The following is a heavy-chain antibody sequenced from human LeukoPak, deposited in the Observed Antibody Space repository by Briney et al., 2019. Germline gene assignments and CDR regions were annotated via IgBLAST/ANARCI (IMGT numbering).Heavy chain of an antibody. CDR1: GFTFSSYN. D-gene: IGHD3-22*01. J-gene: IGHJ4*02. CDR2: ISSSSTI. CDR3: ARDYYNTSGYYHGGY. Sequence: PGGSLRLSCAASGFTFSSYNMNWVRQAPGQGLEWISYISSSSTIYYADPVKGRFTISRDNSKNSLYLQMNSLRDEDTAVYYCARDYYNTSGYYHGGYWGQGTLVTVSS. V-gene: IGHV3-48*02.